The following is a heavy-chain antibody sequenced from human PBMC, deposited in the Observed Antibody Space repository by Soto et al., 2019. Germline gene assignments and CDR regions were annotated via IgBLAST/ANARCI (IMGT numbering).Heavy chain of an antibody. D-gene: IGHD3-10*01. CDR2: IFHSGST. CDR3: ARGRGGVQH. CDR1: GGSITSSDW. J-gene: IGHJ1*01. Sequence: QVQLQESGPGLVKPSGTLSLTCAVSGGSITSSDWWSWVRQPPGKGLEWIGEIFHSGSTYYNMSLKSRVSISVDTSKNQFSLKLSSVTAADTAVYYCARGRGGVQHWGQGTLVTVSS. V-gene: IGHV4-4*02.